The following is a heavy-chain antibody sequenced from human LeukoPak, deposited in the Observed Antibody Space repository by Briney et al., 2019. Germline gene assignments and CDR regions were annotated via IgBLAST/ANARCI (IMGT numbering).Heavy chain of an antibody. CDR3: ATMDVDGRGSDWFNT. Sequence: GASVKVSCKASGYTFTSRNINWVRQATGQGLEWLGWMTPNSGDSGYAQKFKGRVTMTGNTAISTAYMELRDLRSEDTAVYYCATMDVDGRGSDWFNTWGQGTLVTVSS. D-gene: IGHD2-2*03. J-gene: IGHJ5*02. V-gene: IGHV1-8*01. CDR1: GYTFTSRN. CDR2: MTPNSGDS.